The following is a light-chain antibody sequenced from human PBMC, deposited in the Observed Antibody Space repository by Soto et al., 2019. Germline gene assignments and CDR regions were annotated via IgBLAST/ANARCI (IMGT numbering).Light chain of an antibody. V-gene: IGKV1-39*01. J-gene: IGKJ4*01. Sequence: DIQMTQSPSSLSAFVGDRVTITCRASQSISTYLNWYQQKPGNAPRVLISAASRLERGVPSRFSGSGSGTDFILTINRLHPEDLGTYYCQQSDDSALTFGGGTKVEIK. CDR3: QQSDDSALT. CDR1: QSISTY. CDR2: AAS.